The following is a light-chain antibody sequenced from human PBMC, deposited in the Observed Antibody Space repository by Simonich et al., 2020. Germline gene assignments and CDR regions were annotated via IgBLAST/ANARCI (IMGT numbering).Light chain of an antibody. V-gene: IGLV4-69*01. CDR2: LNSDGSH. CDR3: QTWGTGIV. Sequence: QLVLTQSPSASASLGASVKLTCTLSSGHSSYAIAWHQQQPEQGPRYLMKLNSDGSHSKGDGIPARFSGSSSGAERYLTISSLQSEDEADYYCQTWGTGIVFGGGTKLTVL. CDR1: SGHSSYA. J-gene: IGLJ3*02.